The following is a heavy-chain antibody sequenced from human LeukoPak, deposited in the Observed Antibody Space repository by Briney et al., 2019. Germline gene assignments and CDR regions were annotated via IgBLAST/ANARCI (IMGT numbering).Heavy chain of an antibody. V-gene: IGHV3-23*01. Sequence: GGSLRLSCAASGFTFSSYAMSWVRQAPGKGPEWVSGISGSGGSTNYADSVKGRFTISRDNSKNTLYLQMNSLRAEDTAVYYCAISGGYWAWAHWGQGTLVTVSS. D-gene: IGHD1-26*01. CDR1: GFTFSSYA. CDR2: ISGSGGST. J-gene: IGHJ4*02. CDR3: AISGGYWAWAH.